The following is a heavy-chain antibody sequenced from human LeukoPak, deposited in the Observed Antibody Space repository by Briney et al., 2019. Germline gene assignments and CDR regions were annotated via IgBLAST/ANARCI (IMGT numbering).Heavy chain of an antibody. CDR1: GGSISSYY. Sequence: SETLSLTCTVSGGSISSYYWNWIRQPPGKGLEWIGYIYYSGSTNYNPSLKSRVTISVATSKNQFSLKLSSVTAADTAVYYCARSVYDSSSFYGYWGQGTLVTVSS. J-gene: IGHJ4*02. CDR3: ARSVYDSSSFYGY. V-gene: IGHV4-59*01. CDR2: IYYSGST. D-gene: IGHD3-22*01.